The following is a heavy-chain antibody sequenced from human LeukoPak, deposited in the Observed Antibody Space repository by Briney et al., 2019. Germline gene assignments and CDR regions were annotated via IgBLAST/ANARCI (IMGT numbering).Heavy chain of an antibody. CDR1: NYTFTNYG. D-gene: IGHD6-6*01. J-gene: IGHJ4*02. Sequence: ASVKVSCKASNYTFTNYGISWVRQAPGQGLEWMGWISAYNGNTNYAQKLQGRVTMTTDTSTSTAYMELRSLRSDDTAVYYCARDLPPWQLVLSGRYFDYWGQGTLVTVSS. V-gene: IGHV1-18*01. CDR2: ISAYNGNT. CDR3: ARDLPPWQLVLSGRYFDY.